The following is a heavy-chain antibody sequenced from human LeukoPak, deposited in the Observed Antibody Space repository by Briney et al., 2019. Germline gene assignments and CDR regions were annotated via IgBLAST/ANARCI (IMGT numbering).Heavy chain of an antibody. CDR3: AREKYDFWSGALGY. Sequence: ASVKVSXKASGGTFRSYAISWVRQAPGQGLEWMGRIIPIFGTANYAQKFQGRVTITTDESTSTAYMELSSLRSEDTAVYYCAREKYDFWSGALGYWGQGTLVTVSS. CDR1: GGTFRSYA. J-gene: IGHJ4*02. CDR2: IIPIFGTA. D-gene: IGHD3-3*01. V-gene: IGHV1-69*05.